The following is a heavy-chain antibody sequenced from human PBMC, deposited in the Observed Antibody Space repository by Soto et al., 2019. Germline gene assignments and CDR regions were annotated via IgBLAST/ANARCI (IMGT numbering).Heavy chain of an antibody. J-gene: IGHJ4*02. Sequence: QITLNESGPTVVKPAETLTLTCTFSGFSLTTSGVGVGWIRQSPGKAPEWIALIYWDADKRYSASLKSRITITKDTSKNQVVLTMASVDPADTATYYCAHRILRTVFGLVTTTAIYFDFWGQGTPVVVSS. V-gene: IGHV2-5*02. CDR3: AHRILRTVFGLVTTTAIYFDF. CDR2: IYWDADK. CDR1: GFSLTTSGVG. D-gene: IGHD3-3*01.